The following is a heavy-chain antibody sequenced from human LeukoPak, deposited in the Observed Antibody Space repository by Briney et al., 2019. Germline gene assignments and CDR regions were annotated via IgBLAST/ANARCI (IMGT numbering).Heavy chain of an antibody. J-gene: IGHJ4*02. CDR1: SGSVNSGSYY. V-gene: IGHV4-61*01. CDR2: IYYSRST. Sequence: SETLSLTCTVSSGSVNSGSYYWNWIRQPPGRRLEWIGYIYYSRSTNYNPSLKSRVTISLDTSKNQLSLKLSSVTAADTAVYYCVRRAGYTSSWYEYWGQGTLVTVSS. CDR3: VRRAGYTSSWYEY. D-gene: IGHD6-13*01.